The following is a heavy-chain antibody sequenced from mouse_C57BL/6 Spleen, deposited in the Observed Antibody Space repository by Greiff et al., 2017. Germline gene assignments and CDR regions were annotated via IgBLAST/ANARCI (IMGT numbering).Heavy chain of an antibody. CDR2: ISSGGSYT. Sequence: EVQLVESGGDLVKPGGSLKLSCAASGFTFSSYGMSWVRQTPDKRLEWVATISSGGSYTYYPDSVKGRFTISRDNAKNTLYLQMSSLKSEDTAMYYCARHGPFAYWGQGTLVTVSA. J-gene: IGHJ3*01. V-gene: IGHV5-6*01. CDR3: ARHGPFAY. CDR1: GFTFSSYG.